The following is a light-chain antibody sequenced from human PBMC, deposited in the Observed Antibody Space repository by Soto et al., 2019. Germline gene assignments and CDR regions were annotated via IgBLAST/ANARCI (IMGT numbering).Light chain of an antibody. CDR3: FLFAAEV. CDR1: SSDVGSYNL. CDR2: EGS. Sequence: SCTGTSSDVGSYNLVSWYQQHPGKAPKLMIYEGSKRPSGVSNRFSGSKSGKTASLTISRLQAWVEADYFFFLFAAEVFGGGTKLTVL. V-gene: IGLV2-23*01. J-gene: IGLJ2*01.